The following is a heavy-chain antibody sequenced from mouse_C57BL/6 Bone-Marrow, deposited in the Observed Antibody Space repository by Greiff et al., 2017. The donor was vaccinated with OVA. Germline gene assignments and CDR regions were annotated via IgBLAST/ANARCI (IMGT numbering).Heavy chain of an antibody. CDR3: AAGDYDEDYYAMDY. J-gene: IGHJ4*01. CDR2: IDPEDGET. V-gene: IGHV14-2*01. CDR1: GFNINDYY. D-gene: IGHD2-4*01. Sequence: VQLQQSGAELVKPGASVKLSCTASGFNINDYYMHWVKQRSEQGLEWIGRIDPEDGETKYAPKFQGKATITADTSSNTAYLQLSSLTSEDTAVYYGAAGDYDEDYYAMDYWGQGTSVTVSS.